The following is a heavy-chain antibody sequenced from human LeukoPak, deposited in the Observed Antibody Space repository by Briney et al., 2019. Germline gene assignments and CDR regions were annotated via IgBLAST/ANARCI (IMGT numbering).Heavy chain of an antibody. CDR3: ARVSGPGMNEYYHL. D-gene: IGHD3-10*01. J-gene: IGHJ1*01. Sequence: GGSLRLSCAASGFTFSNHWLHWVRQAPGKGLVWVSRINDDGSFRRYANSVKGRFTISRDNAKNTLFLQMDSLRAEDTAVYYCARVSGPGMNEYYHLWGQGTLVTVSS. CDR1: GFTFSNHW. CDR2: INDDGSFR. V-gene: IGHV3-74*01.